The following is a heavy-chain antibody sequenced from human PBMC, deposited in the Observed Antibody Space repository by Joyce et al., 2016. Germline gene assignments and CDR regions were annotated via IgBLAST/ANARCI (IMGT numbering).Heavy chain of an antibody. CDR2: INTDGSSP. D-gene: IGHD6-6*01. J-gene: IGHJ5*02. Sequence: EVQLVESGGGLVQPGGSLRLSCAASGFSFSGYWINWVRQAPGKGLVWVSRINTDGSSPRFADSVKVRFTISRDNAKNTLYLQMNSLRAEDTAVYYCVRGISARPGGPNWFDPWGQGTLVTVSS. CDR1: GFSFSGYW. CDR3: VRGISARPGGPNWFDP. V-gene: IGHV3-74*01.